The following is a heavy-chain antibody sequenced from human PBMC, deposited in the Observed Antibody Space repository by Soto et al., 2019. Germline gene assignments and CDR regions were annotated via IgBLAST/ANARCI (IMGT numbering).Heavy chain of an antibody. V-gene: IGHV3-30-3*01. D-gene: IGHD3-9*01. J-gene: IGHJ4*02. Sequence: QVQLVESGGGVVQPGRSLRLSCAASRFTFSSYAMHWVRQAPGKGLEWVAVISYDGSNKYYADSVKGRFTISRDNSKNTLYLQMNSLRAEDTAVYYCARGASSTYYDILTGYDYWGQGTLVTVSS. CDR3: ARGASSTYYDILTGYDY. CDR1: RFTFSSYA. CDR2: ISYDGSNK.